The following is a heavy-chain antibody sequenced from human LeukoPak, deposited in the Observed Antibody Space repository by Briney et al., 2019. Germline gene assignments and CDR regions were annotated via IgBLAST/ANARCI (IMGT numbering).Heavy chain of an antibody. CDR2: IGTTGSYI. CDR1: GFTFSNYS. J-gene: IGHJ4*02. CDR3: ARDEYDILTDYDY. D-gene: IGHD3-9*01. V-gene: IGHV3-21*01. Sequence: PGGSLRLSCAASGFTFSNYSMNWVRQAPGKGLEWVSSIGTTGSYISYADSVKGRFTISRDNAKNTLYLQMNSLRAEDTAVYYCARDEYDILTDYDYWGQGILVTVSS.